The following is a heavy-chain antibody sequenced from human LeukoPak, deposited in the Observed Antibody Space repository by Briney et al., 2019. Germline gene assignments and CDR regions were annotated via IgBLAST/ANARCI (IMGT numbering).Heavy chain of an antibody. CDR2: IYTSGST. V-gene: IGHV4-4*07. Sequence: SETLSLTCTVSGGSISSYYWSWIRQPAGKGLEWIGRIYTSGSTNYNPSLKSRVTMSVDTSKNQFSLKLSSVTAADTAVYYCARDRGSSGWSLGNWFDPWGQGTLVTVSS. CDR3: ARDRGSSGWSLGNWFDP. CDR1: GGSISSYY. J-gene: IGHJ5*02. D-gene: IGHD6-19*01.